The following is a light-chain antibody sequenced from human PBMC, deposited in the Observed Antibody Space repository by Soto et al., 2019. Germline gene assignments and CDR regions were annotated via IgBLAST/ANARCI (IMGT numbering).Light chain of an antibody. CDR3: QQYGSSRT. J-gene: IGKJ1*01. V-gene: IGKV3-20*01. CDR1: QSVSSSS. CDR2: GAS. Sequence: ESVLTQSPGTLSLSPGERATISCRASQSVSSSSLAWYQQKPGQAPRLLIYGASRRATGIPGRFSGSGSRKVFTITTSRLEPEDFAVYYYQQYGSSRTFSQGTKVEIK.